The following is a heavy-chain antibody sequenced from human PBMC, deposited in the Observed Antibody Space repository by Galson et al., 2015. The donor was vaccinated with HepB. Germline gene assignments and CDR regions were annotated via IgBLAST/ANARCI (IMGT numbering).Heavy chain of an antibody. D-gene: IGHD3-10*01. CDR1: GFTFSSYA. CDR3: ARDIGGFGQLLDY. J-gene: IGHJ4*02. V-gene: IGHV3-30-3*01. Sequence: SLRLSCAASGFTFSSYAMHWVRQAPGKGLEWVAVISYDGSNKYYADSVKGRFTISRDNSKNTLYLQMNSLRAEDTAVYYCARDIGGFGQLLDYWGQGTLVTVSS. CDR2: ISYDGSNK.